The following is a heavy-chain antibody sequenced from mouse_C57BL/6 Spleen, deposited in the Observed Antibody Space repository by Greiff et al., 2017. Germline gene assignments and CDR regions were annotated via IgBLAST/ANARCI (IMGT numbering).Heavy chain of an antibody. CDR2: ISSGSSTI. Sequence: EVHLVESGGGLVKPGGSLKLSCAASGFTFSDYGMHWVRQAPEKGLEWVAYISSGSSTIYYADTVKGRFPISRDNAKNTLFLQMTSLRAEDTAMYYCARDASYAMDYWGQGTSVTVSS. J-gene: IGHJ4*01. D-gene: IGHD6-1*01. CDR3: ARDASYAMDY. V-gene: IGHV5-17*01. CDR1: GFTFSDYG.